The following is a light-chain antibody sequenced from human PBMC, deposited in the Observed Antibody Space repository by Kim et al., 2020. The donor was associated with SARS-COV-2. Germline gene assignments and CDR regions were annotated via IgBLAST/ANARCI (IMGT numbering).Light chain of an antibody. Sequence: GQSVTISCTGTSSDVGGYNYVSWYQQHPGKAPKLMIFEVSQRPSGVPDRFSGSKSGNTASLTVSGLQAEDEADYYCNSYAGSNNVVFGGGTQLTVL. CDR1: SSDVGGYNY. V-gene: IGLV2-8*01. CDR2: EVS. CDR3: NSYAGSNNVV. J-gene: IGLJ2*01.